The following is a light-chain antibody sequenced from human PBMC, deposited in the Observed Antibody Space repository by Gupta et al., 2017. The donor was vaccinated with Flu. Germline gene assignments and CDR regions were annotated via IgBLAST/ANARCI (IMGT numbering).Light chain of an antibody. Sequence: WYQHLPGTAPRLLIYNGNQRPSGVPDRISGSKAGTSASLAIGGLQSEDEADYYCAAWDDSLTALSAEDSLTGLWVFGGGTKLTVL. J-gene: IGLJ3*02. CDR3: AAWDDSLTALSAEDSLTGLWV. CDR2: NGN. V-gene: IGLV1-44*01.